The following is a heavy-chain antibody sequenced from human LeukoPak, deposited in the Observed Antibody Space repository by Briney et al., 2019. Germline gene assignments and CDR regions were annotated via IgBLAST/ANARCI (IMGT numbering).Heavy chain of an antibody. CDR2: ISGSGGST. Sequence: GGSLRLSCAASGFTFSSYAMSWVRQAPGKGLEWVSAISGSGGSTYYADSVKGRFTISRDNSKNTLYLQMNSLRAEDTAVYYCAKGYCSSTSCARDYWGQGTLVTVSS. CDR1: GFTFSSYA. D-gene: IGHD2-2*01. J-gene: IGHJ4*02. V-gene: IGHV3-23*01. CDR3: AKGYCSSTSCARDY.